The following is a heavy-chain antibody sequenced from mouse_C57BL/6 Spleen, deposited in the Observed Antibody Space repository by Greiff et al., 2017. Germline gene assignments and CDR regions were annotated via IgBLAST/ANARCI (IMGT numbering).Heavy chain of an antibody. V-gene: IGHV1-76*01. Sequence: VQVVESGAELVRPGASEKLSCKASGYTFTDYYINWVKQRPGQGLEWIARIYPGSGNTYYNEKFKGKATLTAEKSSSTAYMQLSSLTSEDSAVYYCARWGYYYYAMDYWGQGTSVTVSS. CDR3: ARWGYYYYAMDY. CDR1: GYTFTDYY. J-gene: IGHJ4*01. D-gene: IGHD3-1*01. CDR2: IYPGSGNT.